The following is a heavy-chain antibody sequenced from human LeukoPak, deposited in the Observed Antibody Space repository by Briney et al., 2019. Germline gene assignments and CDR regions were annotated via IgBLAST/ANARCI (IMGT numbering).Heavy chain of an antibody. CDR3: ANSKAIRFFYYYYMDV. CDR2: ISGSGGST. V-gene: IGHV3-23*01. J-gene: IGHJ6*03. Sequence: GGSLRLSCAASGFTFSSYAMSWVRQAPGKRLEWVSAISGSGGSTYHADSVKGRFTISRDNSKNTLYLQMNSLRAEDTAVYYCANSKAIRFFYYYYMDVWGKGTTVTVSS. CDR1: GFTFSSYA. D-gene: IGHD3-3*01.